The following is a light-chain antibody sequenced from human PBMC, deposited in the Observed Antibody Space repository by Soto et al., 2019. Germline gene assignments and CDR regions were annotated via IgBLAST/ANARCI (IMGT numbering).Light chain of an antibody. J-gene: IGKJ4*01. CDR3: QQYNNWPPLT. CDR2: GAS. CDR1: QSVSSN. V-gene: IGKV3-15*01. Sequence: IVMTQSPATLSVSPGGRATLSCRASQSVSSNLAWYQQKPGQAPRLLIHGASTRATGIPARFSGSGSGTEFTLTISSLQSEDFAVYYCQQYNNWPPLTFGGGTKVEIK.